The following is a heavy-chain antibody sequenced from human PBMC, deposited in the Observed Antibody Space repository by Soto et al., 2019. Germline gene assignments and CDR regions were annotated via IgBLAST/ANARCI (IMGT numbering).Heavy chain of an antibody. Sequence: QVQLQESGPGLVKPSETLSLTCTVSGGSISSYYWSWIRQPPGKGLEWIGYIYYSGSTNYNPSLKSRVTISVDTSKNQFSLKLSSVTAADTAVYYCARVAATVTMLDYYYYMDVWGKGTTVTVSS. V-gene: IGHV4-59*01. CDR1: GGSISSYY. J-gene: IGHJ6*03. CDR3: ARVAATVTMLDYYYYMDV. D-gene: IGHD4-17*01. CDR2: IYYSGST.